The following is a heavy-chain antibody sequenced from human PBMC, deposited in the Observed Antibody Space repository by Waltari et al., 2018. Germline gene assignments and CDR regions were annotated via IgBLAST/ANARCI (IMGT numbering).Heavy chain of an antibody. V-gene: IGHV4-34*01. J-gene: IGHJ5*02. Sequence: QVQLQQWGAGLLKPSETLSLTCAVYGGSFSGYYWSWIRQPPGKGLEWIGEINHSGSTNYNPSLKSRVTISVDTSKNQFSLKLSSVTAADTAVYYCARVGGRNYDFWSGYYRASPWFDPWGQGTLVTVSS. CDR2: INHSGST. CDR3: ARVGGRNYDFWSGYYRASPWFDP. D-gene: IGHD3-3*01. CDR1: GGSFSGYY.